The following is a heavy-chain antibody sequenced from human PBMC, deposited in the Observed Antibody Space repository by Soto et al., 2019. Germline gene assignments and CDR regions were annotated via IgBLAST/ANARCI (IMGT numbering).Heavy chain of an antibody. CDR2: INHSGST. CDR1: GGSFSGYY. D-gene: IGHD5-18*01. Sequence: PSETLSLTCAVYGGSFSGYYWSWIRQPPGKGLEWGGEINHSGSTNYNPSLKSRVTISVDTSKNQFSLKLSSVTAADTAVYYCARLPQGYSYGYYYYYGMDVWGQGTTVTVSS. CDR3: ARLPQGYSYGYYYYYGMDV. V-gene: IGHV4-34*01. J-gene: IGHJ6*02.